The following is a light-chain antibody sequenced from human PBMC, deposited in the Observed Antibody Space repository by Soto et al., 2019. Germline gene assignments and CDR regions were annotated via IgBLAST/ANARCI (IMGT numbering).Light chain of an antibody. Sequence: QFVLTQPPSVSGAPGQRVTISCTGSSSNIGAGYDVHWYQQLPGTAPKLLIYGNSNRPSGVPDRFSGSQSGTSASLAITGLQAEDESDYYGQSYDSSLPLYVFGTGPKLTVL. CDR3: QSYDSSLPLYV. CDR2: GNS. V-gene: IGLV1-40*01. J-gene: IGLJ1*01. CDR1: SSNIGAGYD.